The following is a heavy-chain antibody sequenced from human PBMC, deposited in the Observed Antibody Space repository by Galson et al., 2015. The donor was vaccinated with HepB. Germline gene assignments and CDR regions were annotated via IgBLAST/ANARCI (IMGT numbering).Heavy chain of an antibody. CDR3: TRDKRELQVDY. V-gene: IGHV3-15*01. Sequence: ALRLSCAASGFTFSNAWMSWVRQAPGKGLEWVGRIKSKAYGGTTEYATSVKGRFTISRDDSKSIADLQMNSLNTEDTDVYYCTRDKRELQVDYWGQGTLVTVSS. D-gene: IGHD1-26*01. J-gene: IGHJ4*02. CDR2: IKSKAYGGTT. CDR1: GFTFSNAW.